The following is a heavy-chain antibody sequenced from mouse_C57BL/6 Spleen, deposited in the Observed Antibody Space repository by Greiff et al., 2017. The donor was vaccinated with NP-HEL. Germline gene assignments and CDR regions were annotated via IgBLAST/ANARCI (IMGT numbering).Heavy chain of an antibody. V-gene: IGHV3-6*01. D-gene: IGHD4-1*01. J-gene: IGHJ4*01. CDR2: ISYDGSN. CDR1: GYSITSGYY. CDR3: ARDWDEGYAMDY. Sequence: EVKLQESGPGLVKPSQSLSLTCSVTGYSITSGYYWNWIRQFPGNKLEWMGYISYDGSNNYNPSLKNRISITRDTSKNQFFLKLNSVTTEDTATYYCARDWDEGYAMDYWGQRTSVTVSS.